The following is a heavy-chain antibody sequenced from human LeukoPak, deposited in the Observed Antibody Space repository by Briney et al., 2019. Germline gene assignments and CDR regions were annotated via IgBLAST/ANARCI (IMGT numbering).Heavy chain of an antibody. D-gene: IGHD1-14*01. CDR1: GGSISSGGYY. CDR3: ARASPTTNKGAYGWFDP. CDR2: IYTSGST. V-gene: IGHV4-61*02. Sequence: PSETLSLTCTVSGGSISSGGYYWSWIRQPAGKGLEWIGRIYTSGSTNYNPSLKSRVTMSVDTSKNQFSLKLSSVTAADTAVYYCARASPTTNKGAYGWFDPWGQGTLVTVSS. J-gene: IGHJ5*02.